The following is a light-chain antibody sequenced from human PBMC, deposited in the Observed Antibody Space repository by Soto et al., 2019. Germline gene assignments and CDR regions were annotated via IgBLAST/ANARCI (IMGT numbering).Light chain of an antibody. CDR1: EDIRSD. CDR2: ATF. V-gene: IGKV1-17*02. Sequence: DIQITKSPSSLSASVGDRVTITCRASEDIRSDLGWYQQRPGRAPKRLIYATFTLQSGVPSRFSGSRSGTELTLTNSNLQTEDFATYYCLQFNSYPRTFGLGTKVEI. J-gene: IGKJ1*01. CDR3: LQFNSYPRT.